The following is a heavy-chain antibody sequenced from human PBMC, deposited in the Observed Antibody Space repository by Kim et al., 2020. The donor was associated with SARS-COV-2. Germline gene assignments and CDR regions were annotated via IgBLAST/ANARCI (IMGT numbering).Heavy chain of an antibody. D-gene: IGHD5-18*01. V-gene: IGHV4-34*01. Sequence: SETLSLTCAVYGGSFSGYYWSWIRQPPGKGLEWIGEINHSGSTNYNPSLKSRVTISVDTSKNQFSLKLSSVTAADTAVYYCARDPVDTAMGYYYYGMDVWGQGTTVTVSS. CDR2: INHSGST. CDR1: GGSFSGYY. J-gene: IGHJ6*02. CDR3: ARDPVDTAMGYYYYGMDV.